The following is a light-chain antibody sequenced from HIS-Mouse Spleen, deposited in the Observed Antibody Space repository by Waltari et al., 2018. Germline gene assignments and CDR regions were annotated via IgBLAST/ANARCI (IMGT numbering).Light chain of an antibody. V-gene: IGKV1-5*03. J-gene: IGKJ1*01. Sequence: IQMTQSPSTLSASVGDRVTITCRASQSISSWLGWYQQKPGKAPKLLIYKASSLESGVPSRFSGSGAETEFTLTISSLQPDDCATYYCQQYNSDSWTFGQGTKVEIK. CDR2: KAS. CDR3: QQYNSDSWT. CDR1: QSISSW.